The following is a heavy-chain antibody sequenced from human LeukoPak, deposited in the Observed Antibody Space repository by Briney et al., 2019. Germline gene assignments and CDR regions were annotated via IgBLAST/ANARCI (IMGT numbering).Heavy chain of an antibody. J-gene: IGHJ4*02. CDR2: INWNGGST. CDR3: ARGDIVVVPAAGPKYYFDY. V-gene: IGHV3-20*04. Sequence: GGSLRLSCAAYGFTFDDYGMSWVRQAPGKGLEWVSGINWNGGSTGYADSVKGRFTISRDNAKHSLYLQMNSLRAEDTALYYCARGDIVVVPAAGPKYYFDYWGQGTLVTVSS. CDR1: GFTFDDYG. D-gene: IGHD2-2*01.